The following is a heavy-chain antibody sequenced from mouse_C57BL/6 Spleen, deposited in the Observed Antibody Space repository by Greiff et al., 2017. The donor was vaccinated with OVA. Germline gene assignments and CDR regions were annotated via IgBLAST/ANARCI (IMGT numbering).Heavy chain of an antibody. V-gene: IGHV1-82*01. D-gene: IGHD1-1*01. Sequence: QVQLQQPGAELVKPGASVKLSCKASGYAFSSSWMNWVKQRPGKGLEWIGRIYPGDGDTNYNGKFKGKATLTADKSSSTAYMQRSSLTSEDSAVYFCASPHYGSSYPWYFDYWGQGTTLTVSS. CDR1: GYAFSSSW. CDR3: ASPHYGSSYPWYFDY. CDR2: IYPGDGDT. J-gene: IGHJ2*01.